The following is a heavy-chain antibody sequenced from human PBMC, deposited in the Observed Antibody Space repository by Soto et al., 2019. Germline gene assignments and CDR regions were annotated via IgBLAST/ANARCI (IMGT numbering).Heavy chain of an antibody. Sequence: GGSLRLSCAASGFTFSSYSMNWVRQAPGKGLEWVSSISSSSSYIYYADSVKGRFTISRDNAKNSLYLQMNSLRAEDTAVYYCAREMDIVVVPAATAANYYYYGMDVWGQGTTATVSS. CDR2: ISSSSSYI. CDR1: GFTFSSYS. J-gene: IGHJ6*02. D-gene: IGHD2-2*03. V-gene: IGHV3-21*01. CDR3: AREMDIVVVPAATAANYYYYGMDV.